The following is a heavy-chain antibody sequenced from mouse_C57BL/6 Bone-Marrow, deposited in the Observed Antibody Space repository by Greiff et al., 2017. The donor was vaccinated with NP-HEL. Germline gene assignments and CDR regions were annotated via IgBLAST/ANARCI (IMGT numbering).Heavy chain of an antibody. CDR1: GYTFTSYW. Sequence: QVQLQQPGAELVKPGASVTMSCKASGYTFTSYWITWVKQRPGQGLEWIGDIYPGSGSTNYNEKFKSKATLTVDTSSSTAYMQLSILTSEDSADYYCGISNFLYYYAMDYWVRGTSVTVSS. J-gene: IGHJ4*01. D-gene: IGHD2-5*01. V-gene: IGHV1-55*01. CDR2: IYPGSGST. CDR3: GISNFLYYYAMDY.